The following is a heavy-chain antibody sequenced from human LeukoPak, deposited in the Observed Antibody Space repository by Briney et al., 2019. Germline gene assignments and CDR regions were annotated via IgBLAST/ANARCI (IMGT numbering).Heavy chain of an antibody. D-gene: IGHD1-7*01. J-gene: IGHJ5*02. CDR3: ARDGLELAEGGWFDP. CDR1: GYTFTSYG. CDR2: ISAYNGNT. V-gene: IGHV1-18*01. Sequence: ASVKVSCKASGYTFTSYGISWVRQAPGQGLEWMGWISAYNGNTNYAQKLQGRVTMTTDTSTSTAYMELRSLRSDGTAVYYCARDGLELAEGGWFDPWGQGTLVTVSS.